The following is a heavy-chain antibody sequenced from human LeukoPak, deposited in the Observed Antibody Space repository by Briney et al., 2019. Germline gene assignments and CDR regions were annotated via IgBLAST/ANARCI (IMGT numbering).Heavy chain of an antibody. CDR2: IKQNGSEK. Sequence: GGSLRLSCAASGFTFSSYWMSWVRQAPGKGLEWVANIKQNGSEKYYVDSVKGRFTISRDNAKNSLCLQKNNLKAEDTAVYYCARAQSGSYYWYYYYYMDVWGKGTTVTVSS. CDR3: ARAQSGSYYWYYYYYMDV. CDR1: GFTFSSYW. V-gene: IGHV3-7*01. D-gene: IGHD1-26*01. J-gene: IGHJ6*03.